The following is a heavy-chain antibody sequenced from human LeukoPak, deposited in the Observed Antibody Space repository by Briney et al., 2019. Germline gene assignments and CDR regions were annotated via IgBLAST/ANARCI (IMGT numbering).Heavy chain of an antibody. D-gene: IGHD6-19*01. CDR1: GFTFSTYS. V-gene: IGHV3-48*02. CDR3: ARESSGSRYGGSFDV. J-gene: IGHJ3*01. Sequence: GGSLRLSCAASGFTFSTYSMNWVRQAPGKRLEWVSYISTSSTTIYYADSVKGRFTISRDNAKNSLYLQMNSLRDEDTAVYYCARESSGSRYGGSFDVWGQGTMVTVSS. CDR2: ISTSSTTI.